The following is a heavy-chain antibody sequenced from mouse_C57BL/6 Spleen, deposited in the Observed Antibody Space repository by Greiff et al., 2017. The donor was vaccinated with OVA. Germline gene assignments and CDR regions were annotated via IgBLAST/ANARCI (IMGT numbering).Heavy chain of an antibody. D-gene: IGHD1-1*01. Sequence: EVQGVESGGGLVKPGGSLKLSCAASGFTFSDYGMHWVRQAPEKGLEWVAYISSCSSTIYYADTVKGRFTISRDNAKNTLFLQMTSLRSEDTAMYYCARPLTTVVAKGFAYWGQGTLVTVSA. J-gene: IGHJ3*01. CDR2: ISSCSSTI. CDR1: GFTFSDYG. V-gene: IGHV5-17*01. CDR3: ARPLTTVVAKGFAY.